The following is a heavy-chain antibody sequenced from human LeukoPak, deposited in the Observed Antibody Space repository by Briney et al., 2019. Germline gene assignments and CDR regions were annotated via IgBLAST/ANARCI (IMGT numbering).Heavy chain of an antibody. Sequence: GGSLRLSCAASGFSFNNAWMSWVRQAPGKGLEWVGRIKSKSDGGTTDYAAPVKGRFTISRDDSKNTLYLQMNSLKTEDTAVYYCTTRARVRVTTELVAFDIWGQGTMVTVSS. CDR1: GFSFNNAW. V-gene: IGHV3-15*01. CDR2: IKSKSDGGTT. D-gene: IGHD4-17*01. CDR3: TTRARVRVTTELVAFDI. J-gene: IGHJ3*02.